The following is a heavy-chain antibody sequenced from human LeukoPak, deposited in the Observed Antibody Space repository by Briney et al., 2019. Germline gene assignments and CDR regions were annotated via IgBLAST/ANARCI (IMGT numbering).Heavy chain of an antibody. CDR2: ISGSGGST. CDR3: AKDFTTYYYGSGKRFDP. V-gene: IGHV3-23*01. CDR1: GFTFSRYA. J-gene: IGHJ5*02. Sequence: GGSLRLSCAASGFTFSRYAMSWVRQAPGKGLEWVSAISGSGGSTYYADSVKGRFTISRDNSKNTLYLQMNSLRAEDTAVYYCAKDFTTYYYGSGKRFDPWGQGTLVTVSS. D-gene: IGHD3-10*01.